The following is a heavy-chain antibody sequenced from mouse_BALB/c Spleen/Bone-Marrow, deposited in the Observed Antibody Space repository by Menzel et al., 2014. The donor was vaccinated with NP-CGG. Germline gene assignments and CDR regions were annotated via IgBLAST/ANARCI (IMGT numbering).Heavy chain of an antibody. V-gene: IGHV2-6-4*01. D-gene: IGHD2-3*01. CDR1: GFSLSRYN. CDR3: ARKDGGYYVMDY. J-gene: IGHJ4*01. CDR2: KWGGGGT. Sequence: VQLQQSGPGLVAPSQNLSITCTVSGFSLSRYNIHWIRQPPGKGLEWLGMKWGGGGTDHNSALKSRLRISKDNSKSQIFLKINSLQIDDTAMYYCARKDGGYYVMDYWGQGTSVTASS.